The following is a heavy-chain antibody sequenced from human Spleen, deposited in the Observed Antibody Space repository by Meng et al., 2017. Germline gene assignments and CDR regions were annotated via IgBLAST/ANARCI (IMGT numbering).Heavy chain of an antibody. CDR2: IYHSGST. Sequence: HVQLQESGPWLGNPSRTWSLTCAVSGGSISSSNWWSWVRQPPGKGLEWIGEIYHSGSTNYNPSLKSRVTISVDKSKNQFSLKLSSVTAADTAVYYCARENGYSYGFDYWGQGTLVTVSS. D-gene: IGHD5-18*01. J-gene: IGHJ4*02. CDR3: ARENGYSYGFDY. CDR1: GGSISSSNW. V-gene: IGHV4-4*02.